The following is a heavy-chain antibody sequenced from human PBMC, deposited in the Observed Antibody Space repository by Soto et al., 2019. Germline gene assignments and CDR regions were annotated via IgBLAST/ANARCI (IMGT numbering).Heavy chain of an antibody. CDR1: RVAFSKFI. CDR2: IIPVFGTA. CDR3: ATYRKFFQI. V-gene: IGHV1-69*13. Sequence: ASVKVSCKASRVAFSKFIVTWVRQAPGVGLEWVGGIIPVFGTANYAQKFQGRVTITADESTSTSYMEVNNLRSEDTAVYYCATYRKFFQIWGQGTKVTVSS. J-gene: IGHJ3*02.